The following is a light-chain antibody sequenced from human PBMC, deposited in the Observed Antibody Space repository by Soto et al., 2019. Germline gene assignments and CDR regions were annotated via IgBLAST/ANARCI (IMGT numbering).Light chain of an antibody. CDR1: QSISNRY. V-gene: IGKV3-20*01. CDR2: VAS. J-gene: IGKJ2*01. Sequence: EIVLTQSPGTLSLSPGERATLSCRASQSISNRYLAWYQQKPGQTPRLLIYVASSRATGIPDRFSGGWSGTDFSLTISRLEPEDFAVYYCQQYGSSPYTFGQGTKLEIK. CDR3: QQYGSSPYT.